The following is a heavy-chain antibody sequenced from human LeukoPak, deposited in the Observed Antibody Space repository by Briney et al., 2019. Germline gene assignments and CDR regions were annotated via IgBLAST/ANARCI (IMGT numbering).Heavy chain of an antibody. J-gene: IGHJ6*03. CDR2: ISDSGGTT. D-gene: IGHD3-10*01. CDR3: GKGGAVSSKSITMIRGTRRYYYYMDV. V-gene: IGHV3-23*01. Sequence: GGTLRLSCAASGFTFSNYGMSWVRQAPGKGLEWVSIISDSGGTTYYADSVKGRFTISRDNSKNTLYLQMKSLRAEDTAVYYCGKGGAVSSKSITMIRGTRRYYYYMDVWGKGTTVTISS. CDR1: GFTFSNYG.